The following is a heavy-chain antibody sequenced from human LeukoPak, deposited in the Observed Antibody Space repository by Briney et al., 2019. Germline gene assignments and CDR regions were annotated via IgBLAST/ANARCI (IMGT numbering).Heavy chain of an antibody. Sequence: SETLSLTCTVSGGSISSSSYYWGWIRQPPGKGLEWIGSIYYSGTTHYNPSLKSRVTISVDTSKNQFSLKLSSVTAADTAVYYCASSPVTHYYYFDYWGQGTLVTVSS. CDR3: ASSPVTHYYYFDY. J-gene: IGHJ4*02. CDR1: GGSISSSSYY. CDR2: IYYSGTT. V-gene: IGHV4-39*07. D-gene: IGHD4-17*01.